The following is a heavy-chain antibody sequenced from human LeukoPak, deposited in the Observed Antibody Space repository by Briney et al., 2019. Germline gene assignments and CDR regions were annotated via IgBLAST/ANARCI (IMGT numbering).Heavy chain of an antibody. J-gene: IGHJ4*02. CDR3: ARVHSQLVKGFDY. Sequence: GGSLRLSCAASGFTFSSYWMSWVRQAPGKGLEWVANIKQDGSEKYYVDSVKGRFTISRDNAKNSLYLQMNSLRAEDTAVYYCARVHSQLVKGFDYWGQGTLVTVSS. V-gene: IGHV3-7*01. D-gene: IGHD6-13*01. CDR2: IKQDGSEK. CDR1: GFTFSSYW.